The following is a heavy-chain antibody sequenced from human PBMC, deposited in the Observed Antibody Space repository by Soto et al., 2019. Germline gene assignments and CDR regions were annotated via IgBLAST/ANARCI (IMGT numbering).Heavy chain of an antibody. CDR3: VSYRGAFYFDH. J-gene: IGHJ4*02. D-gene: IGHD4-4*01. Sequence: SETLSLTCTVSGGSMSSNYWSWIRQSPAKGLEWIGFVYYGGTNYNPSFESRVTMSVGTPKKQFSLELSDVTAADTAVYYCVSYRGAFYFDHWGQGTLVTVSS. V-gene: IGHV4-59*01. CDR2: VYYGGT. CDR1: GGSMSSNY.